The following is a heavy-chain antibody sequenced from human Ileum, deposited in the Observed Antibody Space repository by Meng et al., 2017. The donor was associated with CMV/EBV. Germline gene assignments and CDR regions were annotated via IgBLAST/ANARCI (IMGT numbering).Heavy chain of an antibody. CDR2: ISWDGGST. J-gene: IGHJ4*02. Sequence: GGSLRLSCAASGFTFDDYTMHWVRQAPGKGLEWVSLISWDGGSTYYADSVKGRFTISRDNSKNSLYLQMNSLRTEDTALYYCAKDKGEDSSSWSWYFDYWGQGTLVTVSS. CDR3: AKDKGEDSSSWSWYFDY. V-gene: IGHV3-43*01. CDR1: GFTFDDYT. D-gene: IGHD6-13*01.